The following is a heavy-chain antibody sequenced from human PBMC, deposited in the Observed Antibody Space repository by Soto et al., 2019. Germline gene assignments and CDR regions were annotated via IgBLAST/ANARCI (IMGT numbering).Heavy chain of an antibody. D-gene: IGHD3-3*01. J-gene: IGHJ4*02. CDR3: ARGLDYDFWSGYPLDY. V-gene: IGHV4-39*01. CDR2: IYYSGST. Sequence: QLQLQESGPGLVKPSETLSLTCTVSGGSISSSSYYWGWIRQPPGKGLEWIGSIYYSGSTYYNPSLKRRVTISVDTSKNQFSLKLSSVTAADTAVYYCARGLDYDFWSGYPLDYWGQGTLVTVSS. CDR1: GGSISSSSYY.